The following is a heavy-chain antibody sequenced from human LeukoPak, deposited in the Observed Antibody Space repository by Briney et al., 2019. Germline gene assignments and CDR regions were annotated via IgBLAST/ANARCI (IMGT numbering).Heavy chain of an antibody. CDR1: GGSISSSSYY. Sequence: SETLSLTCTVSGGSISSSSYYWGWIRQPPGKGLEWIGRIYYSGSTYYNPSLKSRVTISVDTSKNQFSLKLSSVTAADTAVYYCAPRAYGDYGFDPWGQGTLVTVSS. V-gene: IGHV4-39*07. D-gene: IGHD4-17*01. CDR3: APRAYGDYGFDP. J-gene: IGHJ5*02. CDR2: IYYSGST.